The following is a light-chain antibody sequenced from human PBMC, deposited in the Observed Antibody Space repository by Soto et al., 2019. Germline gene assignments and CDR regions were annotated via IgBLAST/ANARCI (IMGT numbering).Light chain of an antibody. J-gene: IGLJ2*01. V-gene: IGLV2-14*03. CDR1: SSDVAANNY. CDR3: SSSTRTSTL. Sequence: QSALTQPASVSESPGKSITIACTGSSSDVAANNYVSWYQQHPGNPPKLILYDVSRRPSGVSNRFSGSKSGNTASLTISGLQAEDEADYYCSSSTRTSTLFGGGTQLTVL. CDR2: DVS.